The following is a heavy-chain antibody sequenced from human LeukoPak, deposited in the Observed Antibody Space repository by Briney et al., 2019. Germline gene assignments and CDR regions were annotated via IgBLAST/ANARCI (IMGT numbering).Heavy chain of an antibody. V-gene: IGHV3-23*01. CDR3: AKDGLYYDGSEHVYYFDS. D-gene: IGHD3-22*01. CDR1: GFTFSRSA. Sequence: PGGYLRLSCAASGFTFSRSAMTWVRQGPGTGLEFVASIIYSGGVTYYADSVKGRFTISRDNSKNTLYLQMNSLRAEDTALYYCAKDGLYYDGSEHVYYFDSWGQGTLVTVSS. J-gene: IGHJ4*02. CDR2: IIYSGGVT.